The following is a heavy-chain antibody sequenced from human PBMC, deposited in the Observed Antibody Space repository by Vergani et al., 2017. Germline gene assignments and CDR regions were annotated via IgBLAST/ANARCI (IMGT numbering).Heavy chain of an antibody. D-gene: IGHD3-16*02. Sequence: QIHLLEAGGGVVQRGESLRLSCAASGFTFSLYAMHWVRQALGKGLEWVAFISHDGRNERSLDSVKGRFSISRYTSKNTLYLEMHNLTPEDTAVYYCAKDRSFNLGEPFDYWGQGTLVTFSS. V-gene: IGHV3-30*18. CDR2: ISHDGRNE. CDR1: GFTFSLYA. J-gene: IGHJ4*02. CDR3: AKDRSFNLGEPFDY.